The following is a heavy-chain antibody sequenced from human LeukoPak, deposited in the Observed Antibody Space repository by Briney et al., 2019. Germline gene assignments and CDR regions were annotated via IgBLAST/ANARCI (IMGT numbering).Heavy chain of an antibody. Sequence: PSETLSLTCAVSGYSISSGYCRGWIRQPPGKGLEWIGSIHHSGSTYYNPSLKSRVTISVDMSKNQFSLKLSSVTAADTAVYFCTGEKAGTIVDYWGQGTLVTVSS. V-gene: IGHV4-38-2*02. CDR3: TGEKAGTIVDY. D-gene: IGHD2-15*01. CDR2: IHHSGST. J-gene: IGHJ4*02. CDR1: GYSISSGYC.